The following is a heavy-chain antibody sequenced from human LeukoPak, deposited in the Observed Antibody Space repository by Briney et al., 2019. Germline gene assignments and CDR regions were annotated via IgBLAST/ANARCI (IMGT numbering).Heavy chain of an antibody. D-gene: IGHD3-22*01. Sequence: GGSLRLSCAASGFTFSSYAISWVRQAPGQGLEWMGRIIPILGIANYAQKFQGRVTITADRSTSTAYMELSSLRSEDTAVYYCAQTNYYDSSGLDYWGQGTLVTVSS. CDR2: IIPILGIA. V-gene: IGHV1-69*04. CDR1: GFTFSSYA. J-gene: IGHJ4*02. CDR3: AQTNYYDSSGLDY.